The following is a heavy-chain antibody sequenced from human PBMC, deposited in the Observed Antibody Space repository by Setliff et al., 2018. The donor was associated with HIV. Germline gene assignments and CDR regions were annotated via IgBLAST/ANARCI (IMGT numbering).Heavy chain of an antibody. CDR3: ARVPFTTGFDY. D-gene: IGHD3-3*01. J-gene: IGHJ4*02. CDR1: GDTDFY. Sequence: SETLSLTCTVSGDTDFYWNWIRQPPGKGLEWIGYIHASGKTNYNPSLKSRVTLALDTSEMHFSLHLTSVTAADTAVFYCARVPFTTGFDYWGQGILVTVSS. V-gene: IGHV4-4*09. CDR2: IHASGKT.